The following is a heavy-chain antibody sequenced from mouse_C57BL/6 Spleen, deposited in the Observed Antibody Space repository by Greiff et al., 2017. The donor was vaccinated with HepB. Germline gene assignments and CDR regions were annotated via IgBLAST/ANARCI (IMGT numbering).Heavy chain of an antibody. D-gene: IGHD3-1*01. V-gene: IGHV5-12*01. J-gene: IGHJ1*03. CDR2: ISNGGGST. CDR1: GFTFSDYY. Sequence: EVQGVESGGGLVQPGGSLKLSCAASGFTFSDYYMYWVRQTPEKRLEWVAYISNGGGSTYYPDTVKGRFTISRDNAKNTLYLQMSRLKSEDTAMYYCARRATLNWYFDVWGTGTTVTVSS. CDR3: ARRATLNWYFDV.